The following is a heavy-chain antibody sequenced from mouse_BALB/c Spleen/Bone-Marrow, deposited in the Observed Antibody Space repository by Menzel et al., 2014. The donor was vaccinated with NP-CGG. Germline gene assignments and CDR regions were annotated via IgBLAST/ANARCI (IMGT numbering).Heavy chain of an antibody. V-gene: IGHV4-1*02. CDR3: ARLGYYGGFAY. D-gene: IGHD2-3*01. J-gene: IGHJ3*01. CDR1: GFDFSGFW. Sequence: DVMLVESGGGLVQPGRSLKISCAASGFDFSGFWMGWVRLAPGKGLEWIGEINPDSSTINYTPSLKDRFIISRDNAKNTLYPQMSKVRSEDTALYYCARLGYYGGFAYWGQGTLVTVSA. CDR2: INPDSSTI.